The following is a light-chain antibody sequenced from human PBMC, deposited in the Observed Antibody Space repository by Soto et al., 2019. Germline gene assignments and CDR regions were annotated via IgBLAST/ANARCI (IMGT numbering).Light chain of an antibody. CDR1: QSVASS. CDR2: DAS. CDR3: QQYVDSPLT. J-gene: IGKJ4*01. V-gene: IGKV3-20*01. Sequence: EIVLMQSPGPLSLSPGERGTLSCRASQSVASSLPWYQQKPRQAPRLLIYDASNRATGIPDEFSGSGSGTDFPLTLGTLGPEDLEVYYCQQYVDSPLTFGGGTKVEIK.